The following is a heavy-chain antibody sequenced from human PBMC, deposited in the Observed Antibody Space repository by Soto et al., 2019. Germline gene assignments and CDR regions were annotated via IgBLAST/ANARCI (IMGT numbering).Heavy chain of an antibody. V-gene: IGHV1-18*04. D-gene: IGHD3-3*01. Sequence: ASVKVSCKASGYTFTSYGISWVRQAPGQGLEWMGWISAYNGNTNYAQKLQGRVTMTTDTSTSTAYMELRSLRSDDTAVYYCARELRITIFGVVKFDNWFDPWGQGTLVTVSS. CDR2: ISAYNGNT. CDR3: ARELRITIFGVVKFDNWFDP. CDR1: GYTFTSYG. J-gene: IGHJ5*02.